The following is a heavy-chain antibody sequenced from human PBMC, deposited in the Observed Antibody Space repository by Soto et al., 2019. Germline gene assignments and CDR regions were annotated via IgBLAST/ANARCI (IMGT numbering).Heavy chain of an antibody. CDR2: INSDGSST. CDR3: ARTVSIQLQRGYYYGMDV. J-gene: IGHJ6*02. CDR1: GFTFSSYW. D-gene: IGHD5-18*01. Sequence: EVQLVESGGGLVQPGGSLRLSCAASGFTFSSYWMHWVRQAPGKGLVWVSRINSDGSSTSYADSVKGRFTISRDNAKNTLYLQMNSLRAEDTAVYYCARTVSIQLQRGYYYGMDVWGQGTTVTVSS. V-gene: IGHV3-74*01.